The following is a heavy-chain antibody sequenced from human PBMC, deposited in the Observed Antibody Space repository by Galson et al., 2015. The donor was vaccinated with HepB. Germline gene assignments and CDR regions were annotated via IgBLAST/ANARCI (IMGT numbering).Heavy chain of an antibody. J-gene: IGHJ3*02. CDR2: ISWNSGSI. Sequence: SLRLSCAASGFTFDDYAMQWVRQAPGKGLEWVSGISWNSGSIGYADSVKGRFTISRDNAKNSLYLQRNSLRAEDTALYYCARRWEPKAYDPFDIWGQGTMVTVSS. CDR1: GFTFDDYA. CDR3: ARRWEPKAYDPFDI. D-gene: IGHD1-26*01. V-gene: IGHV3-9*01.